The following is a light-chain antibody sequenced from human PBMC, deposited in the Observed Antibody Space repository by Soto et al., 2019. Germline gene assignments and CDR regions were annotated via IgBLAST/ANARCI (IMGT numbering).Light chain of an antibody. J-gene: IGKJ4*01. Sequence: DIVMTQSPATLSVSPGEGATLSCKASQNVYNNLAWYQQRPGQPPRLLIYDASTRATGISARFSGSGYGTEFTLTISSLQSEDFAVYFCQQCRNWPLTFGGGTRWIS. CDR3: QQCRNWPLT. V-gene: IGKV3-15*01. CDR2: DAS. CDR1: QNVYNN.